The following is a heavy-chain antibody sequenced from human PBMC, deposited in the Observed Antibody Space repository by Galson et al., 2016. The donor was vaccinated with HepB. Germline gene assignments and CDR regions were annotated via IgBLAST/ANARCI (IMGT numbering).Heavy chain of an antibody. D-gene: IGHD4-17*01. CDR1: GFTFSSYA. Sequence: SLRLSCAASGFTFSSYAMHWVRQAPGKGLEWLASISRDGTDRYYEDSVKGRFALSRDNSKSTHYLQMNSLRREDTAVYYCVSAVTTGRGGCYDAFDVWGQGTVVTVSS. J-gene: IGHJ3*01. CDR3: VSAVTTGRGGCYDAFDV. CDR2: ISRDGTDR. V-gene: IGHV3-30*09.